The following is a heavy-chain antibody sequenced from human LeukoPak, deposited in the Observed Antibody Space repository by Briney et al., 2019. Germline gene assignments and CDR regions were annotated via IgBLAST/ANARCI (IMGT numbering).Heavy chain of an antibody. CDR3: GLLSSSQTAMDV. J-gene: IGHJ6*02. Sequence: GGSLRLSCAASGLNLSRYWMSWVRQAPGKGLEWVANIKEDGSEKYYVDSVKGRFTTSRDNAKNSLYLQMNSLRAEDTAVYYCGLLSSSQTAMDVRGQGTAVTVSS. CDR1: GLNLSRYW. V-gene: IGHV3-7*01. D-gene: IGHD2-21*02. CDR2: IKEDGSEK.